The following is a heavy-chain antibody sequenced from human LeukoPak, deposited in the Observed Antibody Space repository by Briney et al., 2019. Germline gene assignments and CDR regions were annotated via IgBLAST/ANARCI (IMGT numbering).Heavy chain of an antibody. Sequence: GGSLRLSCAASGLTVSSNYMNWVRQAPGKGLVWVSRINSDGSSASYAVSVKGRFTISRDNAKNTLYLQMNSLRAEDTAVYYCAREWGPGDGFDYWGQGTLVTVSS. CDR2: INSDGSSA. CDR3: AREWGPGDGFDY. CDR1: GLTVSSNY. V-gene: IGHV3-74*01. D-gene: IGHD3-10*01. J-gene: IGHJ4*02.